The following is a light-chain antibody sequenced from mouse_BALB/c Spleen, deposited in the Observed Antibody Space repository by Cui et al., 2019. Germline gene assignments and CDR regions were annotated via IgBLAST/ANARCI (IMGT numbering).Light chain of an antibody. CDR2: NAS. V-gene: IGKV3-7*02. Sequence: IVRAQFTATLSLSIVYASPMAGITIKCSTTSSYSYMHWYQQKSGQPPKLLIKNASNLASGVPARFSGSGSGTDFTLTIHRVEAEDTAKYYCHHRWGFPLTFGAGTKLEIK. J-gene: IGKJ5*01. CDR1: KCSTTSSYSY. CDR3: HHRWGFPLT.